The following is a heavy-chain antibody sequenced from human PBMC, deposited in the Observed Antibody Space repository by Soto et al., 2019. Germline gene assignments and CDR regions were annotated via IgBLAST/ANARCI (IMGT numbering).Heavy chain of an antibody. V-gene: IGHV4-59*01. CDR1: GGSISSDY. Sequence: PSETLSLTCTVSGGSISSDYWSWIRQPPGKGLEWIGYIYYIGSTNYNPSLKSRPTISVDTSKSQFSLKLRSVTAADTAVYYCARGITGSWYVYWGQETLVTVS. D-gene: IGHD6-13*01. CDR3: ARGITGSWYVY. J-gene: IGHJ4*02. CDR2: IYYIGST.